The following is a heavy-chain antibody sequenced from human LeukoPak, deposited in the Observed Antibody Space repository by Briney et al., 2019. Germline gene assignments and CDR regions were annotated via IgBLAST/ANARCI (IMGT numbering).Heavy chain of an antibody. CDR2: ISGSGGST. D-gene: IGHD5-24*01. CDR1: GFTFSSYT. CDR3: AKGMTTNPYVFNI. Sequence: GGSLRLSCAASGFTFSSYTMRWVRQAPGKGLEWVSAISGSGGSTDYADSVKGRFTISRDNSKNTLYLQMNSLRAEDTAVYYFAKGMTTNPYVFNIWGQGTRVTVSS. V-gene: IGHV3-23*01. J-gene: IGHJ3*02.